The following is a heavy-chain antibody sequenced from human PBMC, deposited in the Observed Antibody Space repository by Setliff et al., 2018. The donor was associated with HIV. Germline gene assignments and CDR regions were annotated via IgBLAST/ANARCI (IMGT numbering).Heavy chain of an antibody. CDR3: ARQRRYGYYYGSGSLDYFDY. D-gene: IGHD3-10*01. V-gene: IGHV4-4*09. Sequence: SETLSLTCTVSGDSINKYYWSWIRQPPGKGLEWIGYIYTSGSINYNPSLKSRVTISVDTSKNQFSLKLTSVAAADTAVYYCARQRRYGYYYGSGSLDYFDYWGQGTLVTVSS. CDR1: GDSINKYY. CDR2: IYTSGSI. J-gene: IGHJ4*02.